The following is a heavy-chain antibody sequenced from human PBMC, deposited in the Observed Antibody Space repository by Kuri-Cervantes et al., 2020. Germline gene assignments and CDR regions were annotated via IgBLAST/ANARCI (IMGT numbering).Heavy chain of an antibody. J-gene: IGHJ4*02. D-gene: IGHD6-19*01. CDR2: INAGNGNT. CDR1: GYTFTTYA. Sequence: ASVKVSCKASGYTFTTYAMHWVRQAPGQRLEWMGWINAGNGNTKYSQKFQGRVTITRDESTSTAYMELSSLRSEDTAVYYCARSEDSSGCLLDYWGQGTLVTVSS. CDR3: ARSEDSSGCLLDY. V-gene: IGHV1-3*01.